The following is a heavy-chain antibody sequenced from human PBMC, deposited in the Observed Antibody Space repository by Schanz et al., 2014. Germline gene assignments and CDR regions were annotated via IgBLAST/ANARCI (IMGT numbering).Heavy chain of an antibody. CDR2: IYSGIGA. J-gene: IGHJ4*02. D-gene: IGHD2-15*01. V-gene: IGHV3-NL1*01. Sequence: QVQLVESGGGVVQFGRSLRLSCVASGFTFSSYGMHWVRQAPGKGLEWVSVIYSGIGAYYADSVKDRFTVSRDNSKNTVYLQMNRLRAEDTAVYYCARDRGYCSGGSCLTFDYWGQGTLVTVSS. CDR3: ARDRGYCSGGSCLTFDY. CDR1: GFTFSSYG.